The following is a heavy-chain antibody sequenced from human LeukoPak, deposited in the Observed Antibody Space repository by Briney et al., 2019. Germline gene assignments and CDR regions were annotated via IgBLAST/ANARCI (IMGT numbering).Heavy chain of an antibody. CDR1: GYTFTSYG. CDR3: ARGGGVHWSSTSCPTPDY. D-gene: IGHD2-2*01. CDR2: ISAYNGNT. Sequence: ASVNVSCKASGYTFTSYGISWVRQAPGQGLECMGWISAYNGNTNYAQKLQGRVTMTTDTSTSTAYMELRSLRSDDTAVYYCARGGGVHWSSTSCPTPDYWGQGTLVTVSS. J-gene: IGHJ4*02. V-gene: IGHV1-18*04.